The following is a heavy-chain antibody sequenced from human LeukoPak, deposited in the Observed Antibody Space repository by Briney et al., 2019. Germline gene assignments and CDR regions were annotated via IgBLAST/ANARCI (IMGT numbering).Heavy chain of an antibody. D-gene: IGHD3-3*01. Sequence: GGSLRLSCAASGFTFSSYGMHWVRQAPGKGLEWVAFIRYDGSNKYYADSVKGRFTISRDNSKNTLYLQMNSLRAEDTAVYYCAKDFRRDFWSGYLDYWGQGTLVTVSS. CDR1: GFTFSSYG. J-gene: IGHJ4*02. V-gene: IGHV3-30*02. CDR3: AKDFRRDFWSGYLDY. CDR2: IRYDGSNK.